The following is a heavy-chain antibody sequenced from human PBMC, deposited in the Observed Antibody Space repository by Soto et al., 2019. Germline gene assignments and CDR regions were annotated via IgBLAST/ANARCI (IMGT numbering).Heavy chain of an antibody. Sequence: QLQLQESGPGLVKPSETLSLTCTVSGDSISSSLYYWGWIRQPPGKGLEWIGIIYYSGSTYYNPSLKSRVTRSVDTSKNQCSLKLTSVTAADTAVYYCARTIPNSGFRRGMDVWGQGTTVTVSS. CDR1: GDSISSSLYY. CDR3: ARTIPNSGFRRGMDV. V-gene: IGHV4-39*01. J-gene: IGHJ6*02. CDR2: IYYSGST. D-gene: IGHD6-19*01.